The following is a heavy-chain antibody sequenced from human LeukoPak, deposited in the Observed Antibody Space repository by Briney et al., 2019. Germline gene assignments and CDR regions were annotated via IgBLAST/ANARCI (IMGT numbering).Heavy chain of an antibody. D-gene: IGHD6-19*01. CDR1: GGSISSYY. V-gene: IGHV4-59*08. CDR2: IYYSGST. J-gene: IGHJ4*02. CDR3: ARVGIAVAGNFDY. Sequence: SSETLSPTCTVSGGSISSYYWSWIRQPPGKGLEWIGYIYYSGSTNYNPSLKSRVTISVDTSKNQFSLKLSSVTAADTAVYYCARVGIAVAGNFDYWGQGTLVTVSS.